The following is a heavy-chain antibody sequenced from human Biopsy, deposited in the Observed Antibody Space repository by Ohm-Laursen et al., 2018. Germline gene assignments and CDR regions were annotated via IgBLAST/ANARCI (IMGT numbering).Heavy chain of an antibody. J-gene: IGHJ5*02. V-gene: IGHV1-8*01. CDR2: LNPVSGNS. D-gene: IGHD1-7*01. Sequence: ASVTVSCQASGYTFTSCDITWVRQASGQGPEWIGWLNPVSGNSNFGQRFRGRVTVTSDTSISTAYMELSGLTSDDPATYYCGRAVRNQLLSDPWGQGTLVTVPS. CDR1: GYTFTSCD. CDR3: GRAVRNQLLSDP.